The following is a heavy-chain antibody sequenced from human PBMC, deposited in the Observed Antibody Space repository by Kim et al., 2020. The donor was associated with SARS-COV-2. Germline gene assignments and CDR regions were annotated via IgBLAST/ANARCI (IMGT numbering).Heavy chain of an antibody. D-gene: IGHD3-22*01. CDR1: GFTVSDAY. J-gene: IGHJ3*01. Sequence: GGSLRLSCSASGFTVSDAYMNWVRQAPGKGLEWVSLLYRNGPTYYAASVKGRFTISRHDSENTLYLQMNSLKPEDTAVYYCARESVGTYDEYDPFDVWG. V-gene: IGHV3-53*04. CDR3: ARESVGTYDEYDPFDV. CDR2: LYRNGPT.